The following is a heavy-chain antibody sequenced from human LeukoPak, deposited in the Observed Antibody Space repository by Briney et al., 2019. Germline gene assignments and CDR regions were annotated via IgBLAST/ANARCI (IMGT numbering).Heavy chain of an antibody. CDR3: ARRYYYNLGSFPFDF. Sequence: SETLSLTCAVSGGSFSGYYWSWIRQPPGKGLEWIGEINHSGSTNYNPSLKSRVTISVDTSKNQFYLNLSSVTAADTAVYYCARRYYYNLGSFPFDFWGQGTLVTVSS. J-gene: IGHJ4*02. V-gene: IGHV4-34*01. D-gene: IGHD3-10*01. CDR1: GGSFSGYY. CDR2: INHSGST.